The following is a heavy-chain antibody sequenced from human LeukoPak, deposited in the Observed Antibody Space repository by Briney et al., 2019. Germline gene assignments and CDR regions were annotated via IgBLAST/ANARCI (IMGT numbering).Heavy chain of an antibody. Sequence: GGSLRLSCAASGFTFDDYAMHWVRQAPGKGLEWVSGISWNSGSIGYADSVKGRFTISRDNAKNSLYLQMNSLRAEDTALYYCAKGASPYYYGSVLNWYFDLWGRGTLVTVSS. CDR3: AKGASPYYYGSVLNWYFDL. J-gene: IGHJ2*01. CDR1: GFTFDDYA. D-gene: IGHD3-10*01. CDR2: ISWNSGSI. V-gene: IGHV3-9*01.